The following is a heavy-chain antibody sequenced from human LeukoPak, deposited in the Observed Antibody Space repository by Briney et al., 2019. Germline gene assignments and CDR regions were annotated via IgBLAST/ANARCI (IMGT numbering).Heavy chain of an antibody. Sequence: SETLSLTCTVSGGSISSGGYYWSWIRQHPGKGLEWIGYIYYSGSTYYNPSLKSRVTISVDTSKNQFSLKLSSVTAADTAVYYCASGIWFGEYKYNWFDPWGQGTLVTVSS. CDR3: ASGIWFGEYKYNWFDP. CDR2: IYYSGST. J-gene: IGHJ5*02. V-gene: IGHV4-31*03. D-gene: IGHD3-10*01. CDR1: GGSISSGGYY.